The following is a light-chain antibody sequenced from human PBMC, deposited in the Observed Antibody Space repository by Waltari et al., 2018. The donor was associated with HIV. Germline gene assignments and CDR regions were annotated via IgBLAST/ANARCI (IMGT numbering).Light chain of an antibody. CDR3: QAWDSSTAV. J-gene: IGLJ2*01. Sequence: SYELTQPPSVSVSPGQTDSITCSGDNLGDRYACWYYQKPGQSPVLVIYQDTKRPSGIPERFSGSNSGNTATLTISGTQAMDEADYYCQAWDSSTAVFGGGTKLTVL. CDR2: QDT. V-gene: IGLV3-1*01. CDR1: NLGDRY.